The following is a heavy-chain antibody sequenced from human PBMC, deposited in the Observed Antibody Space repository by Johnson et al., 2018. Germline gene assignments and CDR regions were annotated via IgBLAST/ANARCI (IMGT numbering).Heavy chain of an antibody. CDR2: IWNDGSNK. CDR1: GFSFTYYG. D-gene: IGHD5-24*01. Sequence: QVRLVESGGGVVQPGRSLRLSCAASGFSFTYYGMHWVRQAPGKGLEWVSVIWNDGSNKKDADSVKGRFTVTRDNSKNTLYLEMNSLRAEETGVYYCARGRGDAYKDAFDMWGQGTMVTVS. V-gene: IGHV3-33*01. J-gene: IGHJ3*02. CDR3: ARGRGDAYKDAFDM.